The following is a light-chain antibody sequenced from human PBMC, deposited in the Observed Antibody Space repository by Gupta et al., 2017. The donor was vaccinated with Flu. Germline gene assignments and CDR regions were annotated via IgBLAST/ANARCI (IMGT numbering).Light chain of an antibody. Sequence: GDTVTITVRASQGISAWLAWYQQKPGKAPKLLMSAASSLESGVPTRFSGSGSGTDFTLTISRLQPEDFATYYCQRTDNFPWTFGQGTKVEIK. CDR1: QGISAW. CDR3: QRTDNFPWT. J-gene: IGKJ1*01. V-gene: IGKV1-12*01. CDR2: AAS.